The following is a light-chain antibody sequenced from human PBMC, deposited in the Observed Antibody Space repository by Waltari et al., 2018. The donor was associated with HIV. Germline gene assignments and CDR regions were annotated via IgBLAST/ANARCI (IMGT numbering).Light chain of an antibody. CDR3: SSFSITSTLVV. J-gene: IGLJ2*01. CDR2: DAS. V-gene: IGLV2-14*03. CDR1: SSDIGGYNY. Sequence: QSALTQPASVSGSPGQSITISCTGTSSDIGGYNYVSWYQQHPGKAPKLIIFDASNRPSGISNRFSGSKSGNTASLTISGLQADDEAHYFCSSFSITSTLVVFGGGTKLTVL.